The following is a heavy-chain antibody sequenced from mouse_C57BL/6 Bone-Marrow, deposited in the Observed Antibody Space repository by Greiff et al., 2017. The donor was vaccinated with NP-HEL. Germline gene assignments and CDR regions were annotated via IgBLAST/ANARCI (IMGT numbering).Heavy chain of an antibody. CDR1: GSTFTSYW. CDR3: ARLSYYYGFFAY. V-gene: IGHV1-59*01. J-gene: IGHJ3*01. CDR2: IDPSDSCT. Sequence: VQLQQPGAELVRPGTSVKLSCKASGSTFTSYWFHWVKQRPGQDLDWIGVIDPSDSCTTYNQKFMGKATSTVATSSSTAYMQISSLTSEDSAVYYCARLSYYYGFFAYWGQGTRVTVSA. D-gene: IGHD1-2*01.